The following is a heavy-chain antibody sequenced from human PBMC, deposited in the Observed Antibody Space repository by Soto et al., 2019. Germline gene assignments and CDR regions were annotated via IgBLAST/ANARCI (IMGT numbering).Heavy chain of an antibody. CDR1: GGSINSYW. D-gene: IGHD3-10*01. CDR3: ARDIGSYAYGEGY. CDR2: VYSSGTT. J-gene: IGHJ4*02. Sequence: SETLSLTCSVSGGSINSYWWSWIRQPAGKGLEWIGRVYSSGTTDYNPSLNSRATLSVETSKNQFSLKLSSVTAADTAVYYCARDIGSYAYGEGYWGQGIQVTVSS. V-gene: IGHV4-4*07.